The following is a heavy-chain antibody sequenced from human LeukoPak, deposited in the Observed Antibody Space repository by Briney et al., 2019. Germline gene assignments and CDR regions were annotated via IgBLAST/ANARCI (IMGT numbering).Heavy chain of an antibody. V-gene: IGHV3-53*01. J-gene: IGHJ4*02. D-gene: IGHD5-18*01. CDR1: GFTVSNNY. CDR2: IYSGGNT. CDR3: AAKRGYSYGSDY. Sequence: PGGSLRLSCAASGFTVSNNYMSWVRQAPGKGLEWVSLIYSGGNTYYADSVKVRFSISRDNSKNTLYLQMNSLRAEDTAVYYCAAKRGYSYGSDYWGQGTLVTVSS.